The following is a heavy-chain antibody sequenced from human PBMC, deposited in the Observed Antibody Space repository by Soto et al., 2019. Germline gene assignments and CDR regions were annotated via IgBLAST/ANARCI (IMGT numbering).Heavy chain of an antibody. D-gene: IGHD2-2*03. CDR3: ARDLGYCSSTSCYRWFDP. CDR1: GFTFSSYW. J-gene: IGHJ5*02. V-gene: IGHV3-7*01. CDR2: IKQDGSEK. Sequence: GVSLRLSCSASGFTFSSYWMSWVRQAPGKGLEWVANIKQDGSEKYYVDSVKGRFTISRDNAKNSLYLQMNSLRAEDTAVYYCARDLGYCSSTSCYRWFDPWGKGTLVTVSS.